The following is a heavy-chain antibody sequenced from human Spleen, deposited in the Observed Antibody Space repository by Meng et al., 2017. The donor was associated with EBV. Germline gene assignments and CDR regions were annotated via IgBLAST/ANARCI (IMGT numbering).Heavy chain of an antibody. Sequence: QLQRDESGPGLVKTSETLALIWTVSGCSVGRNTYYWSWIRQPPGKGLEWIGYIYYSGTTKYNPSLKSRVTISVDTSKNQFSLKLNSVTTADTAVYYCARGTRGDSPEEFQYWGQGTLVTVSS. J-gene: IGHJ1*01. D-gene: IGHD2-21*02. CDR3: ARGTRGDSPEEFQY. CDR2: IYYSGTT. CDR1: GCSVGRNTYY. V-gene: IGHV4-61*01.